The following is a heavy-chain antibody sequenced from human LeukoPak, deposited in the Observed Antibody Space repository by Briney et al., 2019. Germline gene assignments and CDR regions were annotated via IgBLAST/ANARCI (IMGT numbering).Heavy chain of an antibody. CDR3: ARARRRGYYDSSGGYYFDY. V-gene: IGHV1-8*02. CDR2: MNPNSGNT. D-gene: IGHD3-22*01. Sequence: ASVKVSCKASGYTFTSYDINWVRQATGQGLGWMGWMNPNSGNTGYAQKFQGRVTMTRDTSISTAYMELSRLRSDDTAVYYCARARRRGYYDSSGGYYFDYWGQGTLVTVSS. J-gene: IGHJ4*02. CDR1: GYTFTSYD.